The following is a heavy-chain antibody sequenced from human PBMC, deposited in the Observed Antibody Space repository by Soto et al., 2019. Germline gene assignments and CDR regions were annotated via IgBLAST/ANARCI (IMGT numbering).Heavy chain of an antibody. CDR2: IGPNRGDT. V-gene: IGHV1-2*02. CDR1: GYTFTGYY. CDR3: GRGRSGEVVVFY. Sequence: ASVKVSCKASGYTFTGYYIHWVRQAPGQGPEWMGEIGPNRGDTRYARKFQGRVTMTRDTSITTVYMELSNLSPDDTAVYYCGRGRSGEVVVFYWGQGALVTVPQ. J-gene: IGHJ4*02. D-gene: IGHD3-16*02.